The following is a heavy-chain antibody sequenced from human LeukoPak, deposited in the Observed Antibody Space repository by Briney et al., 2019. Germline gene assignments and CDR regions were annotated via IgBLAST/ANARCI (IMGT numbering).Heavy chain of an antibody. CDR1: GGSITYYY. CDR2: IYSSGST. V-gene: IGHV4-4*07. Sequence: SETLSLTCTVSGGSITYYYWSWIRQSAGKGLEWIGRIYSSGSTNYNPSLKSRVTISVDRSKNQFSLKLSSVTAADTAVYYCASLRVESYGGSPCYFDYWGQGTLVTVSS. J-gene: IGHJ4*02. CDR3: ASLRVESYGGSPCYFDY. D-gene: IGHD4-23*01.